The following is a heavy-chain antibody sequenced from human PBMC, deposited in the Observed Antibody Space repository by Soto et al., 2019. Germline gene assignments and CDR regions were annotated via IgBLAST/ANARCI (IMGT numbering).Heavy chain of an antibody. V-gene: IGHV4-39*01. CDR3: ATMSPITGTPRGWFDP. CDR2: IYYSGST. J-gene: IGHJ5*02. D-gene: IGHD1-20*01. CDR1: GGSISSSSYY. Sequence: SETLSLTCTVSGGSISSSSYYWGWIRQPPGKGLEWIGSIYYSGSTYYNPSLKSRVTISVDTSKNQFSLKLSSVTAADTAVYYCATMSPITGTPRGWFDPWGQGTLVTVSS.